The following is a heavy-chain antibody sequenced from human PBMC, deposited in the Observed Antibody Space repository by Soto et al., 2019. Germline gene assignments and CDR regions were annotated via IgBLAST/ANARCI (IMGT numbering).Heavy chain of an antibody. V-gene: IGHV3-21*01. Sequence: GGSLRLSCAASGFTFSSYSMNWVRQAPGKGLEWVSSISSSSSYIYYADSVKGRFTISRDNAKNSLYLQMNSLRAEDTAVYYCARDRPLERELRFHGPFDYWGQGTLVTVSS. CDR3: ARDRPLERELRFHGPFDY. D-gene: IGHD1-7*01. CDR2: ISSSSSYI. J-gene: IGHJ4*02. CDR1: GFTFSSYS.